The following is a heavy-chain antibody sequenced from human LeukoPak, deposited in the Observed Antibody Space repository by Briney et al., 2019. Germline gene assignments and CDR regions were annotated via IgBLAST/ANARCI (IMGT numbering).Heavy chain of an antibody. CDR3: AKDLFYDNSFDY. CDR1: GFTFSSYS. CDR2: ISSSSSYI. V-gene: IGHV3-21*04. Sequence: GGSLRLSCAASGFTFSSYSMNWVRQAPGKGLEWVSSISSSSSYIYYADSVKGRFTISRDNAKDSLYLQMNSLRAEDTAVYYCAKDLFYDNSFDYWGQGTLVTVSS. J-gene: IGHJ4*02. D-gene: IGHD2/OR15-2a*01.